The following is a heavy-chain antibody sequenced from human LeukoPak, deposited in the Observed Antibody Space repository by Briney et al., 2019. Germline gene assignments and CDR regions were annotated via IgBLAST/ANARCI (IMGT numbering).Heavy chain of an antibody. D-gene: IGHD3-10*01. Sequence: GSLRLSCAASGFTFSSYSMNWVRQAPGKGLEWVSPISSSSSYIYYADSVKGRLTISRDNAKNSLYLQMNSLRAEDTAVYYCARDNGGSGSYYYYYYYGMDVWGQGTTVTVSS. J-gene: IGHJ6*02. V-gene: IGHV3-21*01. CDR1: GFTFSSYS. CDR3: ARDNGGSGSYYYYYYYGMDV. CDR2: ISSSSSYI.